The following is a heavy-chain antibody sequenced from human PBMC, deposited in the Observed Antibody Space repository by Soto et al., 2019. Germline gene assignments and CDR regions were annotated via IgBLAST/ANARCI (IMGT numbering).Heavy chain of an antibody. CDR1: GYKVSTWHNFTSYW. CDR3: ARLGFNYDFFSGYYTVPHYFCIDV. CDR2: IYPGDSDT. D-gene: IGHD3-3*01. V-gene: IGHV5-51*01. Sequence: PGESLKISCMGSGYKVSTWHNFTSYWIAWVRQMPGEGLEWMGIIYPGDSDTRYSPSFQGQVTISADKSINSVYLQWSSLKASDTATYYCARLGFNYDFFSGYYTVPHYFCIDVWGEGTTVTV. J-gene: IGHJ6*02.